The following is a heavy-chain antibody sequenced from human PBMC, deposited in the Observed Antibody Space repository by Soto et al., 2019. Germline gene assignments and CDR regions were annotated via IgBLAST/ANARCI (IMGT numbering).Heavy chain of an antibody. J-gene: IGHJ3*02. CDR1: GGCISSYY. CDR2: IYYSGST. Sequence: SETLSLTCTVSGGCISSYYWSWIRQPPGKGLEWIGYIYYSGSTNYNPSLKSRVTISVDTSKNQFSLKLSSVTAADTAVYYCARDHWYDSSGYYHDAFDIWGQGTMVTVS. D-gene: IGHD3-22*01. V-gene: IGHV4-59*01. CDR3: ARDHWYDSSGYYHDAFDI.